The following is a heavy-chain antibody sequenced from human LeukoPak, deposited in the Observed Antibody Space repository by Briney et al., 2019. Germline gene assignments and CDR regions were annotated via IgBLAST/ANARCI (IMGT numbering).Heavy chain of an antibody. CDR3: AKGDLLQYYGLTFDY. Sequence: GSLRLSCAASGFTFSSYAMSWVRQAPGKGLEWVSAISGSGGSTYYADSVKGRFTISRDNSKNTLYLQMNSLRAEDTAVYYCAKGDLLQYYGLTFDYWGQGTLVTVSS. D-gene: IGHD4-17*01. CDR2: ISGSGGST. CDR1: GFTFSSYA. J-gene: IGHJ4*02. V-gene: IGHV3-23*01.